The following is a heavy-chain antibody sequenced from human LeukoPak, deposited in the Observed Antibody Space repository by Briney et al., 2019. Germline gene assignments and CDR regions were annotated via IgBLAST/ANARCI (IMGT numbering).Heavy chain of an antibody. CDR1: GFTFSSYG. V-gene: IGHV3-30*18. Sequence: GGSLRLSCAASGFTFSSYGMHWVRQAPGKGLEWVAIISYDGINKYYADSVKGRFTISRDNSKNTLYLQMNSLRAEDTAVYYCAEDQGSSWSNWGQGTLVTVSS. CDR3: AEDQGSSWSN. J-gene: IGHJ4*02. D-gene: IGHD6-13*01. CDR2: ISYDGINK.